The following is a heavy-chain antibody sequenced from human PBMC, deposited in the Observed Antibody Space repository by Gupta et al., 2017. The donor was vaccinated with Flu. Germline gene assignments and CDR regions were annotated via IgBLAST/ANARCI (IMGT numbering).Heavy chain of an antibody. J-gene: IGHJ4*02. D-gene: IGHD3-22*01. CDR2: IYPVGST. Sequence: QVHLQESGPGVVKPSQTLSLTCTVSGDSISSDSYFWSWVRRPAGKGLEWIGRIYPVGSTNYNPSFQSRVTVSLDRSKNQVSLRLNSVTAADTATYYCARAYFDTSGYFRGVDYWGQGLLVTVSS. V-gene: IGHV4-61*02. CDR3: ARAYFDTSGYFRGVDY. CDR1: GDSISSDSYF.